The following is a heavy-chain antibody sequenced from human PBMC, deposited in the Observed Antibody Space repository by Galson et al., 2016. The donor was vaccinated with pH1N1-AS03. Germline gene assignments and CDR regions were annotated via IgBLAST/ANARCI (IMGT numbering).Heavy chain of an antibody. CDR1: GYTFTDFS. Sequence: SVKVSCKASGYTFTDFSINWVRQAPGQGLEWMGWIHPNDGVTNYAQNFQAWVTMTRDTSTSTAYLELTGPKSDDTAVYYCARDPRGPLRSATCPIAYYFGMDVWGQGTTVIVSS. CDR2: IHPNDGVT. D-gene: IGHD3-3*01. CDR3: ARDPRGPLRSATCPIAYYFGMDV. J-gene: IGHJ6*02. V-gene: IGHV1-2*04.